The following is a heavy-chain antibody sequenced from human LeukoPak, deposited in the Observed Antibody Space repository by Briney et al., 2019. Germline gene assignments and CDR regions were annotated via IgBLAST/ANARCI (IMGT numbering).Heavy chain of an antibody. Sequence: GGSLRLSCAASGFTFRDYTMTWVRQAPGKGLEWVANIKQDGSEIHYVDSVKGRFTISRDNSKNTLYLQMNSLRAEDTAVYYCARDGDTIFGAYYFDYWGQGTLVTVSS. CDR3: ARDGDTIFGAYYFDY. D-gene: IGHD3-3*01. J-gene: IGHJ4*02. CDR2: IKQDGSEI. CDR1: GFTFRDYT. V-gene: IGHV3-7*01.